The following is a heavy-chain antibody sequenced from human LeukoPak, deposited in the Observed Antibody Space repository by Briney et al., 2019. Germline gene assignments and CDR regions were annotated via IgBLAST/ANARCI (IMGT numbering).Heavy chain of an antibody. CDR3: ARDGYSGYDLGDYFDY. CDR1: GFTFSSYG. D-gene: IGHD5-12*01. CDR2: IWYDGSNK. V-gene: IGHV3-33*01. J-gene: IGHJ4*02. Sequence: GGSLRLSCAASGFTFSSYGLHWVRQAPGKGLEWVAVIWYDGSNKYYADSVKGRFTISRDNSKNTLYLQMNSLRAEDTAVYYCARDGYSGYDLGDYFDYWGQATLVTVSS.